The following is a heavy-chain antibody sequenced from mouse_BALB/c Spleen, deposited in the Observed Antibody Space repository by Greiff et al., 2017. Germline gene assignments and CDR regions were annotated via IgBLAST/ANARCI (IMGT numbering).Heavy chain of an antibody. Sequence: QVQLKESGAELAKPGASVKMSCKASGYTFTSYWMHWVKQRPGQGLEWIGYINPSTGYTEYNQKFKDKATLTADKSSSTAYMQLSSLTSEDSAVYYCARWGNYEDYAMDYWGQGTSVTVSS. J-gene: IGHJ4*01. CDR3: ARWGNYEDYAMDY. V-gene: IGHV1-7*01. CDR2: INPSTGYT. D-gene: IGHD2-1*01. CDR1: GYTFTSYW.